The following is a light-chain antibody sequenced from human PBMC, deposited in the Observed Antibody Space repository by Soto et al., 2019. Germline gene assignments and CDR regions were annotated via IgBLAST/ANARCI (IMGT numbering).Light chain of an antibody. Sequence: EIVLTQSPATLSLSPGERATLSCRSSQSVSSDLAWYHQKPGQAPRLLIYDASNRATGIPARFRGSGSGTDFTLTISSLEPEDFAVYYCQQRSNWPLLTFGGGTRLEIK. CDR2: DAS. CDR1: QSVSSD. CDR3: QQRSNWPLLT. J-gene: IGKJ5*01. V-gene: IGKV3-11*01.